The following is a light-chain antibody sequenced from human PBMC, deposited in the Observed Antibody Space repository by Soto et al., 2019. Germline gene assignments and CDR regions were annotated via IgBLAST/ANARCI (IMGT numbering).Light chain of an antibody. CDR3: QQSSKMPLT. V-gene: IGKV3-11*01. CDR1: QSVRNY. Sequence: EIVLTQSPATLSLSPGETATLSCRASQSVRNYLAWYQQKPGQAPRLLIYDASNRATGIPARFSGTGSETDFTLTISSLEHEDFAIYYCQQSSKMPLTFGPGPKVDIK. J-gene: IGKJ1*01. CDR2: DAS.